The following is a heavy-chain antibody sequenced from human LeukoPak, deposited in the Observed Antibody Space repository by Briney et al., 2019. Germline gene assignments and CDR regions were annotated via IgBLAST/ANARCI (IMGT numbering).Heavy chain of an antibody. CDR2: IRHRENGGTA. V-gene: IGHV3-49*03. CDR3: ARERAGDVDY. Sequence: GGSLRLSCATSGFNFGFVAMDWIRQAPGKGLEWVGFIRHRENGGTAEYAESVNGRFAISRDDSKSIVYLRMNDLRTEDTGVYYCARERAGDVDYWGLGTLVTVSS. CDR1: GFNFGFVA. J-gene: IGHJ4*02.